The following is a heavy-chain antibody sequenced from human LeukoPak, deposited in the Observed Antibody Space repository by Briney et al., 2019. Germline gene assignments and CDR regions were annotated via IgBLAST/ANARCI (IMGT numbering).Heavy chain of an antibody. J-gene: IGHJ5*02. Sequence: SETLSLTCTVSGYSITSGYYWGWIRQPPGKGLEWIGNIYHSGSTYYNPSLKSRVTISVDTSKNHFSLRLSSVTAADTAVYYCARCPRIAVAGGFDPWGQGTLVTVSS. CDR2: IYHSGST. CDR3: ARCPRIAVAGGFDP. V-gene: IGHV4-38-2*02. CDR1: GYSITSGYY. D-gene: IGHD6-19*01.